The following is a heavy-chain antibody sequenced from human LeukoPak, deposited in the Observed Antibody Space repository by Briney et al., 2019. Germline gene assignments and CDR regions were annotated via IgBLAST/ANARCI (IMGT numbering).Heavy chain of an antibody. Sequence: GGSLRLSCAASGFTFSDYYMNWIRQAPGKGLEWVSYISDSGSDIYYADSVKGRFTISRNNAENSLFLQMSSLRAEDTAVYYCARGTYRHDYWGQGTLVTVSS. J-gene: IGHJ4*02. V-gene: IGHV3-11*04. CDR2: ISDSGSDI. CDR3: ARGTYRHDY. CDR1: GFTFSDYY.